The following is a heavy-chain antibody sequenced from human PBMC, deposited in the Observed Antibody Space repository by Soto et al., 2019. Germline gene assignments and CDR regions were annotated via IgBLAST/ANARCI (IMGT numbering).Heavy chain of an antibody. CDR1: GFTFDDYA. Sequence: EVQLVESGGGLVQPGRSLRLSCAASGFTFDDYAMHWVRQAPGKGLEWVSGISWNSGSIGYADSVKGRFTISRDNAKNTLYLQMNRLRAEDTDLYYCVKGGQLLAEGGGYWGQGTLVTVSS. D-gene: IGHD2-2*01. J-gene: IGHJ4*02. V-gene: IGHV3-9*01. CDR3: VKGGQLLAEGGGY. CDR2: ISWNSGSI.